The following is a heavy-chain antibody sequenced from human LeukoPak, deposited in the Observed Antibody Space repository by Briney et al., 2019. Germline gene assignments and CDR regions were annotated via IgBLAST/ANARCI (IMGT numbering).Heavy chain of an antibody. Sequence: ASVKVSCKASGYTFTSYAMHWVRQAPGQRLEWMGWINAGNGNTKYSQKFQGRVTITRDTSASTAYMELSSLRSEDTAVYYCARSYEYYDSSGYPPSFYYWGQGTLVTVSS. CDR1: GYTFTSYA. V-gene: IGHV1-3*01. J-gene: IGHJ4*02. CDR3: ARSYEYYDSSGYPPSFYY. D-gene: IGHD3-22*01. CDR2: INAGNGNT.